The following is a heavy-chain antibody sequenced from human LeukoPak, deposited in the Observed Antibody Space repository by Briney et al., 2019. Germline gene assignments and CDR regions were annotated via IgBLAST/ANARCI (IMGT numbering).Heavy chain of an antibody. J-gene: IGHJ4*02. Sequence: GGSLRLSCAASGFTVSSNYMRWVRQAPGKGLEWVGRTRNKAASYTTEYAASVKGRFTISRDDSKNSLYLQMSSLKTEDTAVYHCVLLVRGVPYWGQGTLVTVSS. CDR3: VLLVRGVPY. V-gene: IGHV3-72*01. CDR1: GFTVSSNY. CDR2: TRNKAASYTT. D-gene: IGHD3-10*01.